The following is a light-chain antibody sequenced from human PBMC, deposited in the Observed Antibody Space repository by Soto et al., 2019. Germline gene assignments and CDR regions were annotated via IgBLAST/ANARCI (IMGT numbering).Light chain of an antibody. CDR3: MQGTRWPPWT. CDR1: QSLLSSDGNTY. V-gene: IGKV2-30*01. CDR2: KVS. Sequence: DVVMTQSPLSLPVTLGQPASISCRSSQSLLSSDGNTYLNWFQQRPGQSPRRLIYKVSKRDSGVTDRCSGSGSGTDFILKISRVEAEDVGVYYCMQGTRWPPWTFGQGTKVEIK. J-gene: IGKJ1*01.